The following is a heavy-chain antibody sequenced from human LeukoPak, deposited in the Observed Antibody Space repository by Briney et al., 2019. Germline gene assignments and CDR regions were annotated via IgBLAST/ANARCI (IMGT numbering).Heavy chain of an antibody. V-gene: IGHV1-69*05. D-gene: IGHD3-3*01. CDR3: ARDVRSGYYKGWFDP. J-gene: IGHJ5*02. CDR1: GGTFSSYA. Sequence: SVKVSCKASGGTFSSYAISWVRQAPGQGLEWMGGIIPIFGTANYAQKFQGRVTITTDESTSTAYMELSSLRSEDTAVYYCARDVRSGYYKGWFDPWGQGTLVTVSS. CDR2: IIPIFGTA.